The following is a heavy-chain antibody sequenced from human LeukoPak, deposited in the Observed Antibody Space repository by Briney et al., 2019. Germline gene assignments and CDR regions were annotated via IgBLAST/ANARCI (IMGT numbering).Heavy chain of an antibody. J-gene: IGHJ5*02. D-gene: IGHD3-22*01. CDR2: INHSGST. V-gene: IGHV4-34*01. CDR1: GGSFSGCY. Sequence: SETLSLTCAVYGGSFSGCYWSWIRQPPGKGLEWIGEINHSGSTNYNPSLKSRVTISVDTSKNQFSLKLSSVTAADTAVYYCARRRYYDSSGYRYNWFDPWGQGTLVTVSS. CDR3: ARRRYYDSSGYRYNWFDP.